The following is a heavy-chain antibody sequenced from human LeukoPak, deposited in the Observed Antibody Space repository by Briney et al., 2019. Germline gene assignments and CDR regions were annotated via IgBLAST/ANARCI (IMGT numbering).Heavy chain of an antibody. CDR1: GYTLTELS. V-gene: IGHV1-24*01. CDR2: FDPEDGET. J-gene: IGHJ3*02. CDR3: ATRYSSSWSYAFDI. Sequence: GSSVKVSCKVSGYTLTELSMHWVRQAPGKGLEWMGGFDPEDGETIYAQKFQGRVTMTEDTSTDTAYMELSSLRSEDTAVYYCATRYSSSWSYAFDIWGQGTMVTVSS. D-gene: IGHD6-13*01.